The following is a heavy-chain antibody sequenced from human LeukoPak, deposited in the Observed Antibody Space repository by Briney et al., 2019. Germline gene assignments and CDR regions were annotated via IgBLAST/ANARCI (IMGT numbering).Heavy chain of an antibody. CDR2: ISSRHNTI. D-gene: IGHD5-18*01. CDR1: RFAFSDYS. J-gene: IGHJ4*02. Sequence: GGSLGLFCAAPRFAFSDYSMNWVRQAQGKARDCVSYISSRHNTIHYAESVQGRFTISRDNAKNSLYLEMNSLRDEDTAVYYCARVHRGYSYGRLDYWGQGTLVTVSS. V-gene: IGHV3-48*02. CDR3: ARVHRGYSYGRLDY.